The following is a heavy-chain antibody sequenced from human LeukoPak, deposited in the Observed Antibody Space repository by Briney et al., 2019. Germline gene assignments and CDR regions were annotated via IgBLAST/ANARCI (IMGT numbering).Heavy chain of an antibody. CDR2: ISAYNGNT. CDR3: ARASARYSSIGRWFDP. J-gene: IGHJ5*02. V-gene: IGHV1-18*01. CDR1: GYTFTSYG. D-gene: IGHD6-13*01. Sequence: ASVKVSCKASGYTFTSYGISWVRQAPGQGLEWMGWISAYNGNTNYAQKLQGRVTMTTDTSTSTAYMELRSLRSDDTAVYYCARASARYSSIGRWFDPWGQGTLVTVSS.